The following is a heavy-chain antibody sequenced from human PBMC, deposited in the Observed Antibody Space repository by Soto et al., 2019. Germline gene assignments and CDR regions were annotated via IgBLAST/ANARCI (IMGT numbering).Heavy chain of an antibody. V-gene: IGHV4-39*01. CDR2: IYYSGST. CDR3: ARQHGVTMVRGVFDP. J-gene: IGHJ5*02. Sequence: QLQLQESGPGLVKPSETLSLTCTVSGGSISSSSYYWGWIRQPPGKGLEWIGSIYYSGSTYYNPSLKSRVTISVDTSKNQFSLKLSSVTAADTAVYYCARQHGVTMVRGVFDPWGQGTLVTVSS. CDR1: GGSISSSSYY. D-gene: IGHD3-10*01.